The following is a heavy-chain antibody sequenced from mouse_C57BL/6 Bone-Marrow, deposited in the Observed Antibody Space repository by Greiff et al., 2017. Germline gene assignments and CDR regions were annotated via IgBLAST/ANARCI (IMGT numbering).Heavy chain of an antibody. J-gene: IGHJ2*01. V-gene: IGHV1-15*01. CDR1: GYTFTDYE. D-gene: IGHD2-1*01. CDR2: IDPETGGT. Sequence: VQRVESGAELVRPGASVTLSCKASGYTFTDYEMHWVKQTPVHGLEWIGAIDPETGGTAYNQKFKGKAILTADKSSSTAYMELRSLTSEDSAVYYCTNGNYVEFDYWGQGTTLTVSS. CDR3: TNGNYVEFDY.